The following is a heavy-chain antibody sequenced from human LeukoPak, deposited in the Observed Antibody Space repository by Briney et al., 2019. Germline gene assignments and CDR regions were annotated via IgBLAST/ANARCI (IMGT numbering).Heavy chain of an antibody. CDR2: ISYDGGNK. CDR1: GFTFSSYG. J-gene: IGHJ3*02. Sequence: RAGGSLRLSCAASGFTFSSYGMHWVRQAPGKGLEWVAVISYDGGNKYYADSVKGRFTISRDNSKNTLYLQMNSLRAEDTAVYYCAKNLFRLVRTYYYGSGLGAFDIWGQGTMVTVSS. CDR3: AKNLFRLVRTYYYGSGLGAFDI. V-gene: IGHV3-30*18. D-gene: IGHD3-10*01.